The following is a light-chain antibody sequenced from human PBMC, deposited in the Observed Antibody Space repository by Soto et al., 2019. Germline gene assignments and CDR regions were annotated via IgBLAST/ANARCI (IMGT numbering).Light chain of an antibody. CDR3: QQYGNSTWT. Sequence: EIVLTQSPGTLSLSPGERATLSCRASQSVSSSYLAWYQQKPDQAPRLLIYGAFRRATGIPDRFSGSGSGTDFALTINRLEPGDFAVCYCQQYGNSTWTFGQGTKVDI. CDR1: QSVSSSY. V-gene: IGKV3-20*01. CDR2: GAF. J-gene: IGKJ1*01.